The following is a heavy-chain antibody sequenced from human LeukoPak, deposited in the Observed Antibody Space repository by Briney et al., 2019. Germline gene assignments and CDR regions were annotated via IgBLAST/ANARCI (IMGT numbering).Heavy chain of an antibody. CDR2: ISDSGGST. V-gene: IGHV3-23*01. D-gene: IGHD4-11*01. J-gene: IGHJ6*02. CDR1: GITLSNYG. CDR3: ATEYVTTVTTLGLGMDV. Sequence: PGGSLRLSCAVSGITLSNYGMSWVRQAPGKGLEWVAGISDSGGSTNYADSVKGRFTISRDNPKNTLYLQMNSLRAEDTAVYYCATEYVTTVTTLGLGMDVWGQGTTVTVSS.